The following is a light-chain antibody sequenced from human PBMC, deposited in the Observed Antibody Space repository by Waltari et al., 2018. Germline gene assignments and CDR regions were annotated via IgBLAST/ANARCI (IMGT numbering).Light chain of an antibody. CDR3: QHYENWPHT. V-gene: IGKV3-15*01. Sequence: EIVKTQSPATLSVSPGERATLSCRASQSVDSHVAWYKQEPGQAPRLLIYVASTRATDIPARFSGSGSGTEFTLTISSLQSEDSGVYYCQHYENWPHTFGGGTKVEIK. CDR2: VAS. J-gene: IGKJ4*01. CDR1: QSVDSH.